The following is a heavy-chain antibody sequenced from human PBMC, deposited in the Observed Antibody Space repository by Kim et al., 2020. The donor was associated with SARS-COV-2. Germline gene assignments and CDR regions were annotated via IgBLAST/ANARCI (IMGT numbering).Heavy chain of an antibody. Sequence: ASVKVSCKASGYTFTSYAMNWVRQAPGQGLEWMGWISTNTGNPTYAQGFTGRFVFSLDTSASTAYLQVSSLKTEDTAVYYCARDRRYCSSPSCYPRNWFDPWGQGTLVTVSS. V-gene: IGHV7-4-1*02. CDR3: ARDRRYCSSPSCYPRNWFDP. D-gene: IGHD2-2*01. CDR2: ISTNTGNP. J-gene: IGHJ5*02. CDR1: GYTFTSYA.